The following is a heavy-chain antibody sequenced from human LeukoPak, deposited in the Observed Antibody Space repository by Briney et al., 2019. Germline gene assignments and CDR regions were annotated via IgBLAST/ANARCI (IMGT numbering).Heavy chain of an antibody. CDR1: GGSISSSSYY. CDR2: IYYSGTT. D-gene: IGHD6-13*01. V-gene: IGHV4-39*01. CDR3: ARHVVGAAAGRLAYYYMDV. Sequence: SETQSLTCTVSGGSISSSSYYWGWIRQPPGKGLEWIGSIYYSGTTYYNPSLKGRVTISVDTSKNQFSLKLSSVTAADTAVYYCARHVVGAAAGRLAYYYMDVWGKGTTVTISS. J-gene: IGHJ6*03.